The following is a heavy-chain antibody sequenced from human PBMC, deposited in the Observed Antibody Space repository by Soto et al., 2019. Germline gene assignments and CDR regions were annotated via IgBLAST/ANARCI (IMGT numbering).Heavy chain of an antibody. V-gene: IGHV3-33*01. CDR3: ARDYYGSGSHHYYYGMEV. CDR1: GFTFSSYG. J-gene: IGHJ6*02. Sequence: GGSLRLSCAASGFTFSSYGRHWVRQAPGKGLEWVAVIWYDGSNKYYADSVKGRFTISRDNSKNTLYLQMNSLRAEDTAVYYCARDYYGSGSHHYYYGMEVWGQGTTVTVSS. CDR2: IWYDGSNK. D-gene: IGHD3-10*01.